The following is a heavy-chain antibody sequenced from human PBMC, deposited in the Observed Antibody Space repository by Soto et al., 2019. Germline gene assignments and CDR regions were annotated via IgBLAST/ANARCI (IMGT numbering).Heavy chain of an antibody. V-gene: IGHV1-69*06. D-gene: IGHD3-22*01. CDR3: ARHYYDSSGSPYYFDY. CDR2: IIPIFGTA. J-gene: IGHJ4*02. CDR1: GGTFSSYA. Sequence: SVKVSCNASGGTFSSYAISWVRQAPGQGLEWMGGIIPIFGTANYAQKFQGRVTITADKSTSTAYMELRSLRSEDTAVYYCARHYYDSSGSPYYFDYWGQGTQVTVSS.